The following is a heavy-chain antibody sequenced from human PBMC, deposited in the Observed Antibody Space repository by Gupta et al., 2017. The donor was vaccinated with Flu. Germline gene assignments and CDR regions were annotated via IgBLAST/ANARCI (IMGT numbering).Heavy chain of an antibody. CDR1: GVTFSSYW. Sequence: EVQLVVSGGGIVQPGGSLRLSCAASGVTFSSYWLQWVRQAPGKGLVWVARMNSDGSTISYAGSVKSRFTITSDNAKNTLFLQMNSLRAEDTSVYYCARVSYGAYRFAYWGQGTLVTVSS. V-gene: IGHV3-74*01. CDR3: ARVSYGAYRFAY. D-gene: IGHD4/OR15-4a*01. J-gene: IGHJ4*02. CDR2: MNSDGSTI.